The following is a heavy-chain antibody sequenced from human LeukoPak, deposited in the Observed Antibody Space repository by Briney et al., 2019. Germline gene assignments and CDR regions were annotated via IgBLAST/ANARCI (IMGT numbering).Heavy chain of an antibody. CDR2: MFHNGST. V-gene: IGHV4-30-2*01. CDR1: GGSFSSGGFS. Sequence: ASETLSLTCAVSGGSFSSGGFSWSWIRQPPGKGLEWIGYMFHNGSTHYSPSLQRRVTISVDRFKNQFSLRLRSVTAADTAVYYCGRETLGYCSGTTCSLGMDVWGQGTTVTVSS. CDR3: GRETLGYCSGTTCSLGMDV. J-gene: IGHJ6*02. D-gene: IGHD2-2*01.